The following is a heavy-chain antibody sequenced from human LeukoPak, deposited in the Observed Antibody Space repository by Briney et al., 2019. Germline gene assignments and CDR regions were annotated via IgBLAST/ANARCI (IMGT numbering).Heavy chain of an antibody. CDR3: ARGQYCSGTNCYIPYHFYFYMDV. V-gene: IGHV3-30-3*01. D-gene: IGHD2-2*02. J-gene: IGHJ6*03. Sequence: GRSLRLSCAASGFTFSSYAMHWVRQAPGKGLEWVAVISYDGSNKYYADSVKGRFTISRDQAKNSLYLQMNSLRAEDTAVYYCARGQYCSGTNCYIPYHFYFYMDVWAKGPRSPSP. CDR1: GFTFSSYA. CDR2: ISYDGSNK.